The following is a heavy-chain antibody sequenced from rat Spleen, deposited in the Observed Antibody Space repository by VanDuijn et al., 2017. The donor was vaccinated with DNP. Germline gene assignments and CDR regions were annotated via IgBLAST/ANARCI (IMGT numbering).Heavy chain of an antibody. CDR2: IIYDDSGT. CDR1: GFTFSDYN. CDR3: IRWNSGHFDY. V-gene: IGHV5S10*01. Sequence: EVQLVESGGGLVQPGRSLKLSCAASGFTFSDYNMAWVRQAPKKGLEWVATIIYDDSGTYYRDSVKGRFTISRDNAKSTLYLQMDSLRSEDTATYYCIRWNSGHFDYWGQGVMVTVSS. D-gene: IGHD4-3*01. J-gene: IGHJ2*01.